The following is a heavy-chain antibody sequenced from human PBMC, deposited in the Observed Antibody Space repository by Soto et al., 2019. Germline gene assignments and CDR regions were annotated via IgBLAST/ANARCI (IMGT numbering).Heavy chain of an antibody. CDR1: GYTFTSYY. CDR3: ARVDYADQSYYYGMDV. Sequence: QVQLVQSGAEVKKPGASVKVSCKASGYTFTSYYMHWVRQAPGQGLEGMGIINPSGGSTSYAKKSQGRVTRTRATSTSTVYMELSSLRSEDTAVYYCARVDYADQSYYYGMDVWGQGTTVTVSS. CDR2: INPSGGST. J-gene: IGHJ6*02. D-gene: IGHD2-2*01. V-gene: IGHV1-46*01.